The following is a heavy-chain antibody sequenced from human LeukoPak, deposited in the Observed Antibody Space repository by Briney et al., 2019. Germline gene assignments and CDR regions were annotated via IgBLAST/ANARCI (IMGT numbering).Heavy chain of an antibody. Sequence: SETLSLTCTVSGGSISSDYWSWIRQTAGKGLEWIGRIYTSGSTNCNPSLKSRVTMSVDTSKNQFSLKLSSVTAADTAVYYCARVRSATAMVIWGQATLVTVSS. J-gene: IGHJ4*02. V-gene: IGHV4-4*07. CDR3: ARVRSATAMVI. CDR2: IYTSGST. D-gene: IGHD5-18*01. CDR1: GGSISSDY.